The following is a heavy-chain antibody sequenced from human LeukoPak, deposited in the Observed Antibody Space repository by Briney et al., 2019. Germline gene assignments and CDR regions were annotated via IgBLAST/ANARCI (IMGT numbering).Heavy chain of an antibody. Sequence: GGSLRLSCVGSGFTFNNYAMTWVRQAPGKGLEWVSSISRSGERTFYADSVGGQFTISRDNSKSSLFLQMNSLRAEDTAIYSCAKAALSGTEGGDYHYHVDVWGKGTTVTVSS. J-gene: IGHJ6*03. CDR2: ISRSGERT. V-gene: IGHV3-23*01. CDR3: AKAALSGTEGGDYHYHVDV. CDR1: GFTFNNYA. D-gene: IGHD1-20*01.